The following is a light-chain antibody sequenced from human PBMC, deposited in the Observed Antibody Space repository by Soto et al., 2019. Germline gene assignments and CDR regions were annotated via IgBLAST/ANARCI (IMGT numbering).Light chain of an antibody. V-gene: IGLV2-8*01. CDR3: SSYAGSNNYV. Sequence: QSALTQPPSASGSPGQSVTISCTGTSSDVGGYNYVSWYQQHPGKAPKLMIYEVSKRPSGVPDRFSGSKFGNTASLTVSGLQTDDEADYYCSSYAGSNNYVFGIGTKVTVL. CDR2: EVS. J-gene: IGLJ1*01. CDR1: SSDVGGYNY.